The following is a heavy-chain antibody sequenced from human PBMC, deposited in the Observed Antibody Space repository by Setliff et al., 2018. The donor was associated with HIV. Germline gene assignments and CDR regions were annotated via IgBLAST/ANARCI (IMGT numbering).Heavy chain of an antibody. D-gene: IGHD2-2*01. CDR2: ISVYNGNT. V-gene: IGHV1-18*01. J-gene: IGHJ4*02. Sequence: GASVKVSCKASGYTFNSYGISWVRQAPGQGLEWMGWISVYNGNTKYAEKVYGRVTMTRKTSISTAYMELRSLRSDDTAVYYCARGYCSSTSCYGIYYFDNWGQGTPVTVSS. CDR3: ARGYCSSTSCYGIYYFDN. CDR1: GYTFNSYG.